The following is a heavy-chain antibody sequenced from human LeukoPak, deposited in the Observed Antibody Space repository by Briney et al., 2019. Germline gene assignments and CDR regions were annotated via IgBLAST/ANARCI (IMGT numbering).Heavy chain of an antibody. V-gene: IGHV3-9*01. CDR3: AKDIGPLTYDYDTSAYSGAFEY. CDR2: ISWNSGSI. D-gene: IGHD3-22*01. Sequence: GGSLRLSCAASGFTFSSNWMHWVRQAPGKGLEWVSSISWNSGSIGYVDSVKGRFTISRDNAKNSLYLQMNSLRAEDTALYYCAKDIGPLTYDYDTSAYSGAFEYWGQGTLVTVSS. CDR1: GFTFSSNW. J-gene: IGHJ4*02.